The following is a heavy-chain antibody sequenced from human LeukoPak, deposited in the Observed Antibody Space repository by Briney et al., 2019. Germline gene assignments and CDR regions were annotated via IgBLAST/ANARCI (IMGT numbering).Heavy chain of an antibody. V-gene: IGHV3-33*01. CDR2: IWYDGNNK. Sequence: GGSLRLSCAASGFTISSYGMHWVRQAPGKGLEWVAVIWYDGNNKYYVDSVKGRFTISRDNSKNTLYLQMNSLRAEDTAVYYCASFTPPDWGQGTLVTVSS. CDR3: ASFTPPD. CDR1: GFTISSYG. J-gene: IGHJ4*02.